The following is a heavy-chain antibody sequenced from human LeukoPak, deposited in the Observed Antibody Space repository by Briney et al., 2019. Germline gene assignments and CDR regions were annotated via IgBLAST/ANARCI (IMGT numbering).Heavy chain of an antibody. J-gene: IGHJ4*02. D-gene: IGHD3-10*01. CDR2: IYYSGST. CDR1: GGSIRSSTDY. Sequence: SETLSLTCTVSGGSIRSSTDYWGWIRQPPGKELEWIGSIYYSGSTYYNPSLKSRVTISVDTSKNQFSLKLSSVTAADTAVYYCARSEGRYYGSGSYYNYWGQGTLVTVSS. CDR3: ARSEGRYYGSGSYYNY. V-gene: IGHV4-39*07.